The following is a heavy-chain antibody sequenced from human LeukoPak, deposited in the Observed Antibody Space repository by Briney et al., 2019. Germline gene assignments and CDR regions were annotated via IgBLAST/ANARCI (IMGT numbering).Heavy chain of an antibody. J-gene: IGHJ4*02. D-gene: IGHD1-26*01. CDR1: GYTFTSYY. CDR3: ARVRSGSLGSFDY. CDR2: INPSGGST. Sequence: ASVKVSCKASGYTFTSYYMHWVRQAPGQGLEWMGIINPSGGSTSYAQKFQGRVTMTRDTSISTAYMELSRLRSDDTAVYYCARVRSGSLGSFDYWGQGTLVTVSS. V-gene: IGHV1-46*01.